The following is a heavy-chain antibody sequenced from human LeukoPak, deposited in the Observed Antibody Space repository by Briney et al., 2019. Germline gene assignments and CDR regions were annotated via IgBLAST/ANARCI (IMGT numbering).Heavy chain of an antibody. CDR2: ISGSGGST. J-gene: IGHJ4*02. CDR3: AKDLVGRYYYDSSGPDY. CDR1: GFTFDDYG. V-gene: IGHV3-23*01. D-gene: IGHD3-22*01. Sequence: PGGSLRLSCAASGFTFDDYGMSWVRQAPGKGLEWVSAISGSGGSTYYADSVKGRFTISRDNSKNTLYLQMNSLRAEDTAVYYCAKDLVGRYYYDSSGPDYWGQGTLVTVSS.